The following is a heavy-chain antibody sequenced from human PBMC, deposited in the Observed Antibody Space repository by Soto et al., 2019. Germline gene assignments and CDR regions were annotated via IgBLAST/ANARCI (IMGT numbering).Heavy chain of an antibody. CDR3: AREDYYNYRCFDYGLDV. D-gene: IGHD5-12*01. V-gene: IGHV3-30-3*01. CDR1: GFTFKHYA. J-gene: IGHJ6*02. Sequence: QAQLVESGGGVIQPGRSLRLSCAASGFTFKHYALHWVRQAPGKGLEWVAVISFDGDKRYYADSVKGRFTISRDNFRNTLYLQMNNLRVEDAALYFCAREDYYNYRCFDYGLDVWGPGTRVTVS. CDR2: ISFDGDKR.